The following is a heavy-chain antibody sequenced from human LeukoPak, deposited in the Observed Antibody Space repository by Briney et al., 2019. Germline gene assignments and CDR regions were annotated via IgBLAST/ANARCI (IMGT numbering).Heavy chain of an antibody. V-gene: IGHV4-59*08. J-gene: IGHJ5*02. Sequence: SETLSLTCTVSGGSISSYYWSWIRQPPGKGLEWIGYIYYSGSTNYNPSLKSRVTISVDTSKNQFSLKLSSVTAADTAVYYCAREIVVVPAAWYNWFDPWGQGTLVTVSS. CDR3: AREIVVVPAAWYNWFDP. CDR1: GGSISSYY. D-gene: IGHD2-2*01. CDR2: IYYSGST.